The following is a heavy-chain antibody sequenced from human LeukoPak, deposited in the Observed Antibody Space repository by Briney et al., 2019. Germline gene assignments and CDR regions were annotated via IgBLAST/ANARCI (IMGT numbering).Heavy chain of an antibody. CDR1: GGSISSSSYY. Sequence: SETLSLTCTVSGGSISSSSYYWGWIRQPPGKGLEWLGSIYYSGSTYYNPSLKSRVTISVDTSKNQFSLKLSSVTAADTAVYYCARHFGSRSRPIVVVVAATPGAFDIWGQGTMVTVSS. CDR3: ARHFGSRSRPIVVVVAATPGAFDI. CDR2: IYYSGST. J-gene: IGHJ3*02. D-gene: IGHD2-15*01. V-gene: IGHV4-39*01.